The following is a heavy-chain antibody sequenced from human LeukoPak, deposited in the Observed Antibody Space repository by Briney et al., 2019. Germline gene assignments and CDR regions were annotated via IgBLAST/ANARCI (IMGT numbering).Heavy chain of an antibody. V-gene: IGHV3-30*02. CDR2: IHYDTSNK. CDR1: GFTFSSYG. J-gene: IGHJ5*02. Sequence: GGSLRLSCAASGFTFSSYGMHWVRQAPGKGLEWVAFIHYDTSNKYYADSVKGRFTISRDNAKNSLYLQMNSLRAEDTAVYYCARVGGSHYGSGSYYPWFDPWGQGTLVTVSS. CDR3: ARVGGSHYGSGSYYPWFDP. D-gene: IGHD3-10*01.